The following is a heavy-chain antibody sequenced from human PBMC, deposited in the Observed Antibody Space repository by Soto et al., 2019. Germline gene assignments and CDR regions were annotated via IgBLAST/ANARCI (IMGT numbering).Heavy chain of an antibody. J-gene: IGHJ5*02. CDR2: ISLYSDGT. V-gene: IGHV1-18*01. D-gene: IGHD3-9*01. CDR3: ARASRLRYFDWLFDSNWFDP. Sequence: ASVKVSCKTSGYTFSNYGITWVRQAPGQPLEWLGWISLYSDGTNYAQKFQGRVSMTTDTSTTTAYMELSSLRSEDTAVYYCARASRLRYFDWLFDSNWFDPWGQGTLVTVSS. CDR1: GYTFSNYG.